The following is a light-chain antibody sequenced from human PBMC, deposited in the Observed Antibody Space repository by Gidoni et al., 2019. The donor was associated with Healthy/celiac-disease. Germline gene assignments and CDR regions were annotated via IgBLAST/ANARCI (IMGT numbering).Light chain of an antibody. J-gene: IGLJ2*01. Sequence: SYELTQPPSVSVSPGQTARITCSGDALPKQYAYWYHQKPGQAPVLVIYKDSERPSGIPERFSGSSSGTTVTLTISGGQAEDEADYYCQSADSSGTYVVFGGGTKLTVL. V-gene: IGLV3-25*03. CDR3: QSADSSGTYVV. CDR2: KDS. CDR1: ALPKQY.